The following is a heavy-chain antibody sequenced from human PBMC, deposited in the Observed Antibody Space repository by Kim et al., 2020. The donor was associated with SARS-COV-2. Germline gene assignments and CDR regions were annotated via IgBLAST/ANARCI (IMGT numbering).Heavy chain of an antibody. D-gene: IGHD1-26*01. CDR3: ARTYSGSYYGWFDP. CDR1: GFTFSSYA. CDR2: ISYDGSNK. V-gene: IGHV3-30-3*01. Sequence: GGSLRLSCAASGFTFSSYAMHWVRQAPGKGLEWVAVISYDGSNKYYADSVKGRFTISRDNSKNTLYLQMNSLTAEDTAVYYCARTYSGSYYGWFDPWGQG. J-gene: IGHJ5*02.